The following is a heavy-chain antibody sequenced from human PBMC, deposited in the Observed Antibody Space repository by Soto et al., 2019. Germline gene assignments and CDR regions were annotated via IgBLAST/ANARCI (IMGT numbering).Heavy chain of an antibody. J-gene: IGHJ6*02. CDR3: ARGTLRGYCSGGSCWCGMDV. Sequence: QVQLVESGGGVVQPGRSLRLSCAASGFTFSSYDMHWVRQAPGKGLEWVAVISYNGSNKYYADSVKGRFTISRDNSKNGLYLQMNSLRAEDTAVYYCARGTLRGYCSGGSCWCGMDVWGQGTTVTVSS. CDR2: ISYNGSNK. CDR1: GFTFSSYD. D-gene: IGHD2-15*01. V-gene: IGHV3-30-3*01.